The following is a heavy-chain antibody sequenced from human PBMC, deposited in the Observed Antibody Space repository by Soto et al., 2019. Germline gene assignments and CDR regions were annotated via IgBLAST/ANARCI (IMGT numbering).Heavy chain of an antibody. Sequence: QVQLVQSGAEVKKPASSVKVSCKASGGTFSSYAISWVRQAPGQGLEWMGAIIPIFGTANYAQKFQGRVTITADESTSTAYMELSSLRSEDTAVYYCARVGYSSSWYEGSNYYYYYGMDVWGQGTTVTVSS. V-gene: IGHV1-69*12. J-gene: IGHJ6*02. CDR2: IIPIFGTA. CDR3: ARVGYSSSWYEGSNYYYYYGMDV. D-gene: IGHD6-13*01. CDR1: GGTFSSYA.